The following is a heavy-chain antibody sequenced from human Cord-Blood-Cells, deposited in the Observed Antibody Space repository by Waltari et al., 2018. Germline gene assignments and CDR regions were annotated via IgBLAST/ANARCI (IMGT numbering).Heavy chain of an antibody. CDR3: ARDRGGAYCGGDCYPNDY. Sequence: QVQLVQSGAEVKKPGASVKVSCKASGYTFTSYGISWVRPAPGQGLEWMGWISAYNGNTNYAQKRQGRVTMTTDTSTSTAYMELRSLRSDDTAVYYCARDRGGAYCGGDCYPNDYWGQGTLVTVSS. J-gene: IGHJ4*02. V-gene: IGHV1-18*01. D-gene: IGHD2-21*01. CDR2: ISAYNGNT. CDR1: GYTFTSYG.